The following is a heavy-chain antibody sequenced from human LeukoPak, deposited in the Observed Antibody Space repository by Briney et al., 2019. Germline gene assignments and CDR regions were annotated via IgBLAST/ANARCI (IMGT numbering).Heavy chain of an antibody. J-gene: IGHJ6*02. CDR1: GFIFSDYY. CDR3: ARDLSNYCGMDV. CDR2: ISSSGSTI. D-gene: IGHD3-16*02. Sequence: ESGGSLRLSCAASGFIFSDYYMSWIRQAPGKGLEWVSYISSSGSTIYYADSVKGRFTISRDNAKNSLYLQMNSLRAEDTAVYYCARDLSNYCGMDVWGQGTTVTVSS. V-gene: IGHV3-11*01.